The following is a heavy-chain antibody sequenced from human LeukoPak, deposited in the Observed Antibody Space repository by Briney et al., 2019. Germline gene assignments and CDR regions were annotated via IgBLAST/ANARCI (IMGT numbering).Heavy chain of an antibody. CDR3: ARSGYCSSTSCYGFVDY. V-gene: IGHV1-18*04. D-gene: IGHD2-2*01. CDR1: GYTFTGYF. CDR2: ISAYNGNT. Sequence: ASVKVSCKASGYTFTGYFIHWVRQAPGQGLEWMGWISAYNGNTNYAQKLQGRVTMTTDTSTSTAYMELRSLRSDDTAVYYCARSGYCSSTSCYGFVDYWGQGTLVTVSS. J-gene: IGHJ4*02.